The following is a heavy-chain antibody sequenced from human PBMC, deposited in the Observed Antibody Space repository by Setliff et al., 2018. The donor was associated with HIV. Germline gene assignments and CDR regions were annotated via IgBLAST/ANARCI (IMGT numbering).Heavy chain of an antibody. D-gene: IGHD3-16*01. Sequence: SGGSLRLSCVVSGLTFSTSAMSWVRQGPGKGLHWVAGISRSGVSTHYADPVKGRFSISRDNSKNTLLLQMNSLRAEDTAVYYCVRDDDTTSHYGLFEFWGQGTLVTVSS. CDR2: ISRSGVST. J-gene: IGHJ4*02. CDR3: VRDDDTTSHYGLFEF. V-gene: IGHV3-23*01. CDR1: GLTFSTSA.